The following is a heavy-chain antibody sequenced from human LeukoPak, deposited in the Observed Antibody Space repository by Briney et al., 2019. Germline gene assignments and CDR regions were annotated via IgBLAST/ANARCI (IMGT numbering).Heavy chain of an antibody. V-gene: IGHV3-30-3*01. CDR2: ISYDGSNK. J-gene: IGHJ3*02. Sequence: GGSLRLSCAASGFTFSSYAMHWVRQAPGKGLEWVAVISYDGSNKYYADSVKGRFTISRDNSKNTLFLQMNSLRAEDTAMYYCARDYSNNWYRGVQALDMWGQGTMVTVSP. D-gene: IGHD6-13*01. CDR1: GFTFSSYA. CDR3: ARDYSNNWYRGVQALDM.